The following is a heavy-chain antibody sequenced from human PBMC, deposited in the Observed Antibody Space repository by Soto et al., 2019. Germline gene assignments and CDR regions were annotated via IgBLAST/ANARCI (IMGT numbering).Heavy chain of an antibody. D-gene: IGHD2-8*01. Sequence: GGSLRLSCAASGLIFSNYKMHWVRQAPGKGLVWVSRIITDGSITDYADSVKGRFTFSRDNAKNTLYLQMNSLRVDDTAVYYCARDTNGLHYWGQGTLVTVSS. V-gene: IGHV3-74*01. CDR2: IITDGSIT. CDR3: ARDTNGLHY. CDR1: GLIFSNYK. J-gene: IGHJ4*02.